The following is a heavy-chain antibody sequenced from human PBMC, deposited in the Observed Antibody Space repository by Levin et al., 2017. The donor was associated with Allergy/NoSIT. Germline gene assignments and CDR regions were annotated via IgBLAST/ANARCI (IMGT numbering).Heavy chain of an antibody. D-gene: IGHD5-24*01. Sequence: KTGGSLRLSCAASGFTFSDYYMTWIRQAPGKGLEWVSYILSSDRTVYYADSVKGRFTISRDNDKKSLYLEMNSLRAEDTGVYYCARAHKYMASTDLYYFYGMDVWGQGTTVTVAS. J-gene: IGHJ6*02. CDR2: ILSSDRTV. CDR1: GFTFSDYY. CDR3: ARAHKYMASTDLYYFYGMDV. V-gene: IGHV3-11*01.